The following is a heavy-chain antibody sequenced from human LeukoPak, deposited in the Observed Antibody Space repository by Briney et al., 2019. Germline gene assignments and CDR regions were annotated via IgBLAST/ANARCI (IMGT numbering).Heavy chain of an antibody. CDR2: INPNSGGT. CDR1: GYTFTGYY. V-gene: IGHV1-2*02. Sequence: ASVKVSCKASGYTFTGYYMHWVRQAPGQGLEWMGWINPNSGGTNYAQKFQGRVTMTRDTSISTAYMELSRLRSDDTAVYYCATEGYYYDSSGYYVNYFDYWGQGTLVTVSS. J-gene: IGHJ4*02. CDR3: ATEGYYYDSSGYYVNYFDY. D-gene: IGHD3-22*01.